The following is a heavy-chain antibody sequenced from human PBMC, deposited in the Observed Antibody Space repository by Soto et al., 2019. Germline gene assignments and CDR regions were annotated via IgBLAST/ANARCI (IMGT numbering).Heavy chain of an antibody. D-gene: IGHD3-10*01. CDR3: AKDNGNYGSRSFSH. V-gene: IGHV3-23*01. J-gene: IGHJ4*02. Sequence: EVQLLESGGGLVQPGGSLRLSCAASGFTFGSYAMSWVRQAPGKGLEWVSLISGTGDSSEYANSVKGRFTISRDYSKTTVFLQMNSLRDEDTAVYFCAKDNGNYGSRSFSHWGQGTLVTVSS. CDR2: ISGTGDSS. CDR1: GFTFGSYA.